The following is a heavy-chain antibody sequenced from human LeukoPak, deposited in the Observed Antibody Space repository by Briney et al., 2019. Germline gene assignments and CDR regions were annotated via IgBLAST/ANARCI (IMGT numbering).Heavy chain of an antibody. CDR3: ARPRAPAADDAFDI. CDR1: GGSISSGGYY. J-gene: IGHJ3*02. CDR2: IYYSGST. V-gene: IGHV4-30-4*08. Sequence: PSETLSLTCTVSGGSISSGGYYWSWIRQHPGKGLEWIGYIYYSGSTYYNPSLKSRVTISVDTSKNQFSLKLSSVTAADTAVYYCARPRAPAADDAFDIWSQGTMVTVSS. D-gene: IGHD2-2*01.